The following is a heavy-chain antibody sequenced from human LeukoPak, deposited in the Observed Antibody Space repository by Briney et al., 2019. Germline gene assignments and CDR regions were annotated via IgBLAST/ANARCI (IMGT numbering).Heavy chain of an antibody. CDR3: ARMYGYTYGPDY. CDR1: GGSIRSYW. J-gene: IGHJ4*02. V-gene: IGHV4-59*01. D-gene: IGHD2-8*01. CDR2: VYYSGST. Sequence: SETLSLTCTVSGGSIRSYWWNWIRQPPGTGLEAIGHVYYSGSTNYSPYLKSQVAISVDKSKNQFSLNLTSGTAADTAVYYCARMYGYTYGPDYWGQGTLVTVSS.